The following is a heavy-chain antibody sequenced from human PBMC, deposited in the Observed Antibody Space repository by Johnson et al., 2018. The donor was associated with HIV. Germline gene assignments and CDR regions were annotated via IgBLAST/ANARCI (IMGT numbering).Heavy chain of an antibody. V-gene: IGHV3-74*02. CDR2: SNSDGSST. D-gene: IGHD3-10*01. CDR3: ARHFRGGDRGAFDI. Sequence: EQLVESGGGVVQPGGSLRLSCAASGFIFSRSWMHWVRQVPGKGLVWVSRSNSDGSSTSYADSVKGRFTISRDNSKNTLYLQMSSLRAEATALYYCARHFRGGDRGAFDIWGQGTMVTVSS. CDR1: GFIFSRSW. J-gene: IGHJ3*02.